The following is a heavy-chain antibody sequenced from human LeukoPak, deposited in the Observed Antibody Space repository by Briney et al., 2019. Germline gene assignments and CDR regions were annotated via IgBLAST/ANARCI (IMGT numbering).Heavy chain of an antibody. J-gene: IGHJ4*02. CDR1: GGTFSSYA. V-gene: IGHV1-69*04. CDR2: IIPILGIA. D-gene: IGHD5-24*01. Sequence: ASVKVSCKASGGTFSSYAISWVRQAPGQGLEWMGRIIPILGIANYAQKFQGRVTITADKSTSTAYMELSSLRSEDTAVYYCARVGGDGYRFDYWGQGTLVTVPS. CDR3: ARVGGDGYRFDY.